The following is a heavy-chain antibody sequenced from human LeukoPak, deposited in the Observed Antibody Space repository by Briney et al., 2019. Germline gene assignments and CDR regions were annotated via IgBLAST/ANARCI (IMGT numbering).Heavy chain of an antibody. D-gene: IGHD3-22*01. CDR1: GFTFSNYW. CDR3: ARGGSTGYNYNAFDM. CDR2: ISSSGDIK. Sequence: PGGSLRLSCAASGFTFSNYWMHWVRLAPGKGLEWVSFISSSGDIKLYADSVKGRFTISRDNAKNSLYLHMNSLRAEDTAVYYCARGGSTGYNYNAFDMWGQGTMVAVSS. J-gene: IGHJ3*02. V-gene: IGHV3-48*04.